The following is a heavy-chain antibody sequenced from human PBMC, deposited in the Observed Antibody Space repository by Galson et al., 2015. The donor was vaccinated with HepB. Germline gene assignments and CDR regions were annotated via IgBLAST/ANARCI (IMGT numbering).Heavy chain of an antibody. V-gene: IGHV1-8*01. CDR3: ATETTGYYDFWSGYRRGGFDP. CDR2: MNPNSGNT. Sequence: SVKVSCKASGYTFTSYDINWVRQATGQGLEWMGWMNPNSGNTGYAQKFQGRVTMTRNTSISTAYMELSSLRSEDTAVYYCATETTGYYDFWSGYRRGGFDPWGQGTLVTVSS. J-gene: IGHJ5*02. CDR1: GYTFTSYD. D-gene: IGHD3-3*01.